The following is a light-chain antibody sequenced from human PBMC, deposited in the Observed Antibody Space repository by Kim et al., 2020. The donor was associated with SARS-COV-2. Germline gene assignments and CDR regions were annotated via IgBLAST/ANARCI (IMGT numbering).Light chain of an antibody. CDR3: QQYGSLPWT. CDR2: GAS. Sequence: EIVLTQSPGTLSLSPGERATLSCRASQSVSDNYLAWYQQKPGQAPRVLIYGASSRATGIPDRFSGSGSGTDFTLTISGLEPEDFAVYHCQQYGSLPWTFGQGTKVDIK. V-gene: IGKV3-20*01. J-gene: IGKJ1*01. CDR1: QSVSDNY.